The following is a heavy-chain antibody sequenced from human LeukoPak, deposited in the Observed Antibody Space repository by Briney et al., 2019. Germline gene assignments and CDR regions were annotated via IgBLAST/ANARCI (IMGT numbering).Heavy chain of an antibody. V-gene: IGHV3-74*01. CDR2: INTDGSRT. Sequence: GGSLRLSCAASGFTFNSYWIHLVRQAPGKGLVWVSRINTDGSRTNYADSVKGRFAISRDDAKNTVHLQMYSLGAEDSAVYYCVRGASLAYYMDVWGKGTTVTVSS. J-gene: IGHJ6*03. CDR3: VRGASLAYYMDV. CDR1: GFTFNSYW. D-gene: IGHD3-16*02.